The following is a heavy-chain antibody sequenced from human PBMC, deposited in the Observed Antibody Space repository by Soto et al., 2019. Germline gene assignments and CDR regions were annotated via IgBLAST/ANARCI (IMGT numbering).Heavy chain of an antibody. CDR3: AKVREAAYETYIDYGMDV. CDR2: ISGSSGSS. V-gene: IGHV3-23*01. CDR1: GFIFSRYA. Sequence: GGSLRLSCVASGFIFSRYAMVWLRQAPGKGLEWVAVISGSSGSSFFADSVKGRFSISRDNSRNTLYLQMNGLRGDDTAVYYCAKVREAAYETYIDYGMDVWGQGTTVTVSS. D-gene: IGHD1-26*01. J-gene: IGHJ6*02.